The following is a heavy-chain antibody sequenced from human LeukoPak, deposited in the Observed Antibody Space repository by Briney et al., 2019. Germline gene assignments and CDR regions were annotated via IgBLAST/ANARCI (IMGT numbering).Heavy chain of an antibody. J-gene: IGHJ3*02. CDR3: ARDVHYYESSGYNAFDI. Sequence: SETLSLTCTVSGYSISSGYYWGWIRQPPGKGLEWIGSIYHSGSTYYNPSLKSRVIISVDTSKNQFSLKLSSVIAADTAVYYCARDVHYYESSGYNAFDIWGQGTVVTVSS. D-gene: IGHD3-22*01. CDR2: IYHSGST. CDR1: GYSISSGYY. V-gene: IGHV4-38-2*02.